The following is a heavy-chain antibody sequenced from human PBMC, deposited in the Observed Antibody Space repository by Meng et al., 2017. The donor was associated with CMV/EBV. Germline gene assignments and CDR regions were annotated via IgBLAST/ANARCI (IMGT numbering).Heavy chain of an antibody. CDR3: ARVPYYDSSGYQTFFDF. Sequence: LSLTCAASGFTFSSYEMNWVRQAPGKGLEWVSYISSSGSTIYYADSVKGRFTISRDNAKNSLYLQMNSLRAEDTAVYYCARVPYYDSSGYQTFFDFWGQGTLVTVSS. CDR2: ISSSGSTI. CDR1: GFTFSSYE. V-gene: IGHV3-48*03. D-gene: IGHD3-22*01. J-gene: IGHJ4*02.